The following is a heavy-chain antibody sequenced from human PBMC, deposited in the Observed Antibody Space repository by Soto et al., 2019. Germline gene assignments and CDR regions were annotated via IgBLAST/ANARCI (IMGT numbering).Heavy chain of an antibody. J-gene: IGHJ4*02. CDR1: GFTFDNYA. Sequence: GGSLRLSCAASGFTFDNYAMGWVRQAPGKGLEWVAGVSASGRDTYYADSVKDRFTISRDSSKNTLYLQMNSLRAQDTATYYCAKGKTTGWYYFDYWGQGTLVTVSS. V-gene: IGHV3-23*01. D-gene: IGHD6-19*01. CDR3: AKGKTTGWYYFDY. CDR2: VSASGRDT.